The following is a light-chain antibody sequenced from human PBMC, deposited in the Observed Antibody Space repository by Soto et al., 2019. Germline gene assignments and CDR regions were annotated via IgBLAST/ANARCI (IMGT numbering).Light chain of an antibody. CDR1: SSNVGSYKL. CDR2: EVN. J-gene: IGLJ1*01. CDR3: CSSGGSPTYV. Sequence: VLTQHASVSGSPGQSITISCTGTSSNVGSYKLVSWYQQHPGKAPKLMIFEVNKRPSGVSNRFSGSKSGNTASLTISGLKVEDEADYYCCSSGGSPTYVFGTGTKVTVL. V-gene: IGLV2-23*02.